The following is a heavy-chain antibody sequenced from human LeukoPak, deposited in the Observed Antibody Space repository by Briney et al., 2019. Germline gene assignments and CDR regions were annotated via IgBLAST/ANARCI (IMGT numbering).Heavy chain of an antibody. CDR1: GITLSNYG. Sequence: GGSLRLSCAVSGITLSNYGMSWVRQAPGKGLEWVAGISDSGGRTNYADSVKGRFTISRDNPKNTLYLQMNSLRAEDTAVYFCAKRGVAIRVILVGFHKEAYYFDSWGQGALVTVSS. J-gene: IGHJ4*02. CDR2: ISDSGGRT. D-gene: IGHD3-22*01. V-gene: IGHV3-23*01. CDR3: AKRGVAIRVILVGFHKEAYYFDS.